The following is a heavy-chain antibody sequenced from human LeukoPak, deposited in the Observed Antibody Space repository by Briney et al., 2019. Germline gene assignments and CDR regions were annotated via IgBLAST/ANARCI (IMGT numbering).Heavy chain of an antibody. J-gene: IGHJ4*02. CDR3: ARVGYDRDFDS. V-gene: IGHV1-18*01. CDR1: GYTFTSYG. CDR2: INTYSGDT. Sequence: ASVKVSCKASGYTFTSYGISWVRQAPGQGLEWMGWINTYSGDTNYAQKFQGRVTMTTDTSTSTAYMELGSLRFDDTAVYFCARVGYDRDFDSWGQGTLVTVSS. D-gene: IGHD3-22*01.